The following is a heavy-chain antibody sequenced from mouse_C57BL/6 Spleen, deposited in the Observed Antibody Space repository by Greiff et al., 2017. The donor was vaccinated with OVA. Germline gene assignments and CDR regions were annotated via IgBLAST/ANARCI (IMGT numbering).Heavy chain of an antibody. CDR2: IDPSDSET. CDR3: AREVTTVVATEWYFDV. V-gene: IGHV1-52*01. J-gene: IGHJ1*03. Sequence: QVQLQQPGAELVRPGSSVKLSCKASGYTFTSYWMHWVKQRPIQGLEWIGNIDPSDSETHYNLKFKDKATLTVDKSSSTAYMQLSSLTSEDSAVYYGAREVTTVVATEWYFDVWGTGTTVTVSS. D-gene: IGHD1-1*01. CDR1: GYTFTSYW.